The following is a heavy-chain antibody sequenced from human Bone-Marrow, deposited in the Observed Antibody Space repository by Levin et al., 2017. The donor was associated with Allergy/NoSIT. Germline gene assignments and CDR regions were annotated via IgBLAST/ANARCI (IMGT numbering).Heavy chain of an antibody. J-gene: IGHJ4*02. CDR2: IYHSGSS. D-gene: IGHD6-19*01. CDR1: ADSIISTRR. CDR3: GSQGGWYVDY. Sequence: PSQTLSLTCGVSADSIISTRRWNWVRQPPGKGPEWIGEIYHSGSSKYNPSLKSRVTMSIDTSRNQFSLKLTSVTAAATAVYDCGSQGGWYVDYWGPGTLVTVSS. V-gene: IGHV4/OR15-8*01.